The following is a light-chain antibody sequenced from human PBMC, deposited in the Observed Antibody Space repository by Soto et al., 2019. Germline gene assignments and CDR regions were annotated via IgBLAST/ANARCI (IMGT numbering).Light chain of an antibody. J-gene: IGKJ1*01. CDR2: KAS. CDR1: QSVSAW. V-gene: IGKV1-5*03. Sequence: DIPMTQSPSILSAAEGDRVTITCRASQSVSAWLAWYQQKPGKAPKLLIYKASTLESGVPSRFSGSGYGAEFTLTISSLQPDDLGTYYCQQYRSYPWTFGQGTKVEIK. CDR3: QQYRSYPWT.